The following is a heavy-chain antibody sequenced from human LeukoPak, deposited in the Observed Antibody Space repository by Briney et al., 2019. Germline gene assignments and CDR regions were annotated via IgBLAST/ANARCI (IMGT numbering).Heavy chain of an antibody. Sequence: SVKVSCKASGGTFSSYAISWVRQAPGQGLEWMGRFIPILGIANYAQKFQGRVTITADKSTSTAYMELSSLRSEDTAVYYCARGEYGYYYFDYWGQGTLVTVSS. J-gene: IGHJ4*02. CDR3: ARGEYGYYYFDY. D-gene: IGHD3-10*01. CDR2: FIPILGIA. V-gene: IGHV1-69*04. CDR1: GGTFSSYA.